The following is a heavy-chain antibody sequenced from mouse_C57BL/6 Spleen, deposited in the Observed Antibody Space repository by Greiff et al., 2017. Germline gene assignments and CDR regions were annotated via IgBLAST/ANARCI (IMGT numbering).Heavy chain of an antibody. D-gene: IGHD2-1*01. CDR2: ISSGSSTI. CDR3: ARIYYGNYLYYAMDY. CDR1: GFAFSDYG. Sequence: EVQLVESGGGLVQPGGSLKLSCAASGFAFSDYGMHWIRQAPEKGLEWVAYISSGSSTIYYADTVKGRFTISSDHAKNSLFLQMTSLRSEDTSMYYCARIYYGNYLYYAMDYWGKGTSVTVSS. J-gene: IGHJ4*01. V-gene: IGHV5-17*01.